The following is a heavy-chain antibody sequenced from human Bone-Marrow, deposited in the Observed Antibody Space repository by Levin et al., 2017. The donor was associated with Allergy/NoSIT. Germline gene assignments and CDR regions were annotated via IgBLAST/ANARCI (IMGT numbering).Heavy chain of an antibody. CDR1: GFTFSSYS. Sequence: LSLTCAASGFTFSSYSMNWVRQAPGKGLEWVSSISSSSSYIYYADSVKGRFTISRDNAKNSLYLQMNSLRAEDTAVYYCATQDGSGFNYWGQGTLVTVSS. D-gene: IGHD3-22*01. V-gene: IGHV3-21*01. CDR3: ATQDGSGFNY. CDR2: ISSSSSYI. J-gene: IGHJ4*02.